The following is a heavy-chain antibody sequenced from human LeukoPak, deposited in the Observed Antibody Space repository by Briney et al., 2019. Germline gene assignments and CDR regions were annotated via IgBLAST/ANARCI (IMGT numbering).Heavy chain of an antibody. D-gene: IGHD6-25*01. CDR2: IYYSGST. Sequence: SETLSLTCTVSGGSISSSSYYWGWIRQPPGKGLEWIGSIYYSGSTYYNPSLKSRVTISVDTSKNQFSLKLSSVTAADTAVYYCARSSGWFDPWGQGTLVTVSS. J-gene: IGHJ5*02. CDR1: GGSISSSSYY. CDR3: ARSSGWFDP. V-gene: IGHV4-39*07.